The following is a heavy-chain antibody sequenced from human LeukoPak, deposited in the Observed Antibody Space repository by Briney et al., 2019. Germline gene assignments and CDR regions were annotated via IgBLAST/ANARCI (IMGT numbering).Heavy chain of an antibody. CDR3: ARYYYDSSGYYYFDY. CDR2: IYSDGST. J-gene: IGHJ4*02. Sequence: GGSLRLSCAASAFTVSTKYMSWVRQAPGEGLEWVSVIYSDGSTYYADSVKGRFTVSRDNAKNSLYLQMNSLRTEDTAVYSCARYYYDSSGYYYFDYWGQGTLVTVSS. CDR1: AFTVSTKY. V-gene: IGHV3-53*01. D-gene: IGHD3-22*01.